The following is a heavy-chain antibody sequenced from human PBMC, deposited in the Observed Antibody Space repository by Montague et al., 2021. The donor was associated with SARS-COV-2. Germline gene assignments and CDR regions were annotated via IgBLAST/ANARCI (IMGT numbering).Heavy chain of an antibody. CDR3: ARVLLGVSHGDY. V-gene: IGHV3-11*01. CDR2: ISNTGLDI. Sequence: SLSLSASGFTLSDYYMSWIRQAPGKGLGWLSYISNTGLDIKYGDSVKGRFTVSRDIAKNTLYLQMDSLRAEDTAVYYCARVLLGVSHGDYWGQGTLVTVSS. CDR1: GFTLSDYY. D-gene: IGHD3-10*01. J-gene: IGHJ4*02.